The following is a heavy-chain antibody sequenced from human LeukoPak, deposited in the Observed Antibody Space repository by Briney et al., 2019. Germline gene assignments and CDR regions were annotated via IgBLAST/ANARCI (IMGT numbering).Heavy chain of an antibody. CDR2: ISGSGTGT. D-gene: IGHD1-7*01. V-gene: IGHV3-23*01. Sequence: GGSLRLSCAASGFTFSSSAMSWVRHAPGKGVYWVSAISGSGTGTYYADSVKGRFTISRDNSKNTLYLQMNSLRSEDTAVYYCAKEGGTGTRFDYWGQGTLVTVSS. CDR1: GFTFSSSA. CDR3: AKEGGTGTRFDY. J-gene: IGHJ4*02.